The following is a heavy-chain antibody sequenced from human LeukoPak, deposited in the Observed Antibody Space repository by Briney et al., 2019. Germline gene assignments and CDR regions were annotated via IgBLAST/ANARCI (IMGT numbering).Heavy chain of an antibody. Sequence: GGSLRLSCAASGFTFSTYAVHWVRQAPGKGLEWVSYISSSSSTIYYADSVKGRFTISRDNAENSLYLQMNSLRAEDTAVYYCARDLDQLPGDYYYYMDVWGKGTTVTVSS. V-gene: IGHV3-48*01. CDR2: ISSSSSTI. D-gene: IGHD2-2*01. J-gene: IGHJ6*03. CDR3: ARDLDQLPGDYYYYMDV. CDR1: GFTFSTYA.